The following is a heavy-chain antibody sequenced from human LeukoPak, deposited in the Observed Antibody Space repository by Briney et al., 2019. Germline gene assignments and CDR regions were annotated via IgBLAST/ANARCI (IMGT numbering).Heavy chain of an antibody. CDR1: GASISSSRYY. V-gene: IGHV4-39*01. CDR2: ISYSGTT. D-gene: IGHD3-3*01. J-gene: IGHJ4*02. CDR3: ARSSTIFGRFDY. Sequence: SETLSLTCTVSGASISSSRYYWGWIRQPPGKGLEWIGSISYSGTTYYNPSLKSRVTISVDTSRNQFSLKLSSVTAPDTAVYYCARSSTIFGRFDYWGQGTLVAVSS.